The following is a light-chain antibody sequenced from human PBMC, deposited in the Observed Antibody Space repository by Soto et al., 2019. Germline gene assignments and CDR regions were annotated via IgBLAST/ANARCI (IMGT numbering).Light chain of an antibody. V-gene: IGKV3-20*01. J-gene: IGKJ2*01. CDR1: QSISISY. Sequence: EIVLTQSPGTLSLSPGERATLSCRASQSISISYLAWYQQTPGQAPRLRIYAASSRSTGIPDRFSGSGSGTDLPLPIRSLEPEDFAVYYCQQCGISSYTLGQGTQLEIK. CDR2: AAS. CDR3: QQCGISSYT.